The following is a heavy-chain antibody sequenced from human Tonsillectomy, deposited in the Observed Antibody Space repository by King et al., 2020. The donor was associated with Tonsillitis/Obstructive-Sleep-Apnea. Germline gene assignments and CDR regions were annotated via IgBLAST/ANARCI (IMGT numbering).Heavy chain of an antibody. D-gene: IGHD2-2*01. CDR2: IYWDDDE. J-gene: IGHJ5*02. V-gene: IGHV2-5*02. CDR3: VRRRGQGPAAMRGEKNWFDP. CDR1: GFSLSTTGVG. Sequence: TLQESGPTLVKPTQTLTLTCTFSGFSLSTTGVGVGWIRQPPGEALEWLALIYWDDDERYSPSLRSRLTITKDTSKNQVVLTMTNMDPVDTATYYCVRRRGQGPAAMRGEKNWFDPWGQGTLVTVSS.